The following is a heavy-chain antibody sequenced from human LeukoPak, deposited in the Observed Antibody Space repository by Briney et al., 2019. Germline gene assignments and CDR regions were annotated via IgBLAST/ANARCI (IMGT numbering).Heavy chain of an antibody. CDR2: IATNGDT. V-gene: IGHV3-13*01. CDR3: VRGGGTGFDY. CDR1: GFTFSNFD. J-gene: IGHJ4*02. D-gene: IGHD1-1*01. Sequence: GGSLRLSCAASGFTFSNFDMHWVRQTTGKGLEWVSGIATNGDTFYLGSVKGRFTFSRENAKNSMYLQMNSLRAGDTAVYYCVRGGGTGFDYWGQGTLVTVSS.